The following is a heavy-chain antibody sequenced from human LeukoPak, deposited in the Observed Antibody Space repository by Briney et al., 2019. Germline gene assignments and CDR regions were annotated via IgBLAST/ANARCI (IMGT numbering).Heavy chain of an antibody. CDR3: ARVAFSKYHYYMDV. CDR1: GYTLTELS. D-gene: IGHD4-11*01. CDR2: ISAYNGNT. V-gene: IGHV1-18*01. J-gene: IGHJ6*03. Sequence: ASVKVSCKVSGYTLTELSMHWVRQAPGQGLEWMGWISAYNGNTNYAQKLQGRVTMSTDTSTSTAYMGLWSLRSDDTAVYFCARVAFSKYHYYMDVWGKGTTVTVSS.